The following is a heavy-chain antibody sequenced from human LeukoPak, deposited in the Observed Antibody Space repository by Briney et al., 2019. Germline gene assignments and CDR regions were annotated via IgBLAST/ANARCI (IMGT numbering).Heavy chain of an antibody. CDR1: GFTFSSYW. V-gene: IGHV3-74*01. Sequence: EGSLRLSCAASGFTFSSYWMHWVRQAPGKGLVWVSRINSDGSSTSYADSAKGRFTISRDNAKNTLYLQMNSLRAEDTAVYYCARVVGYYGSGSYDPWGQGTLVTVSS. J-gene: IGHJ5*02. CDR3: ARVVGYYGSGSYDP. CDR2: INSDGSST. D-gene: IGHD3-10*01.